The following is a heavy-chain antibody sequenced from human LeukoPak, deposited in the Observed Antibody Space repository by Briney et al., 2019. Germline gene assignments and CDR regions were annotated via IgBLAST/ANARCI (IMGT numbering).Heavy chain of an antibody. CDR2: INHSGST. CDR3: ARGPASMVRGVDDY. CDR1: GGSFSGYY. J-gene: IGHJ4*02. D-gene: IGHD3-10*01. Sequence: SETLSLTCAVYGGSFSGYYWSWIRQPPGKGLEWIGEINHSGSTNYNPSLKSRVTISVDTSKNQFSLKLSSVTAADTAVYYCARGPASMVRGVDDYWGQGTLVTVSS. V-gene: IGHV4-34*01.